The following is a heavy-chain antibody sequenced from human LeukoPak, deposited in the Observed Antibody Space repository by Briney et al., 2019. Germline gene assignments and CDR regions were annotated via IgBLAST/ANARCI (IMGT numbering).Heavy chain of an antibody. CDR1: GGCFSGYY. CDR2: INHSGGT. V-gene: IGHV4-34*01. CDR3: ATGVAAGPFDY. D-gene: IGHD6-6*01. Sequence: SETLSLTCAVYGGCFSGYYWSWIRQRPGKGLEWIGEINHSGGTNYNPSLKSRVTISVDTSKNQFSLELSSVTAADTAVYYCATGVAAGPFDYWGQGTRVTVSS. J-gene: IGHJ4*02.